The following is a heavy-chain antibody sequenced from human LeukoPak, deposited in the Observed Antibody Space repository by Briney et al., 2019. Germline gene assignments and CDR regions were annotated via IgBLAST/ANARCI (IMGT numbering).Heavy chain of an antibody. CDR1: GYTFASYW. Sequence: GESLQISCEGSGYTFASYWIAWVRQMPGKGLEWMGIIYPGDSDTRYSPSFQGQVTISADKSINTAYLQWSSLKASDTAMYYCARSETGWRFWGQGTLVTVSS. CDR3: ARSETGWRF. D-gene: IGHD6-19*01. J-gene: IGHJ4*02. V-gene: IGHV5-51*01. CDR2: IYPGDSDT.